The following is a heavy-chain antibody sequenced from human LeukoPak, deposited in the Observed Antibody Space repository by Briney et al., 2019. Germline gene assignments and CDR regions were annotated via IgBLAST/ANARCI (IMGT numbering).Heavy chain of an antibody. CDR2: ISETGDGT. Sequence: GGSLRLSCAASGFTFSSYGMSWVRQAPGKGLEWVSAISETGDGTFYADSVKGRFTISRDNSKNTLYLQMNSLRAEDTAVYYCARGGSLTHFDYWGQGTLVTVSS. D-gene: IGHD3-16*01. V-gene: IGHV3-23*01. CDR1: GFTFSSYG. J-gene: IGHJ4*02. CDR3: ARGGSLTHFDY.